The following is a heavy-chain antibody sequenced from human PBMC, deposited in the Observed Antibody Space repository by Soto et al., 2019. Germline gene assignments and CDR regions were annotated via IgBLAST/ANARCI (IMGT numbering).Heavy chain of an antibody. Sequence: GGSLRLSCAASGFTFSSYEMNWVRQAPGKGLEWVSYISSSGSTIYYADSVKGRFTSSRAKAKNSLYLQMNSLRAEDTAVYYCARGGRSGSYPKDIQDWGQGTLVTVSS. J-gene: IGHJ1*01. CDR2: ISSSGSTI. V-gene: IGHV3-48*03. D-gene: IGHD1-26*01. CDR3: ARGGRSGSYPKDIQD. CDR1: GFTFSSYE.